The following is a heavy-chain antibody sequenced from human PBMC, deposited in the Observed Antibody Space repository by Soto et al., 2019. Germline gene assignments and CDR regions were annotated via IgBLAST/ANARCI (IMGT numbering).Heavy chain of an antibody. CDR2: IYSSGST. J-gene: IGHJ4*01. CDR3: ARLRGNCSRASCTPDY. Sequence: SEALSLTCTVSGGSISSYYWTWIRQPPGKGLEWIGYIYSSGSTNYNPSLTSRLTISVDTPNNQFSLKLSSVTAADTAVYYCARLRGNCSRASCTPDYCAHRTLVTVS. D-gene: IGHD2-15*01. CDR1: GGSISSYY. V-gene: IGHV4-59*01.